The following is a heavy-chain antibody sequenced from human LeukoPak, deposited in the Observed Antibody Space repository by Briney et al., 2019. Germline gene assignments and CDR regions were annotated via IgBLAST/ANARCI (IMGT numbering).Heavy chain of an antibody. CDR1: GGSISSYY. V-gene: IGHV4-59*01. D-gene: IGHD2-2*01. CDR3: ARDQRSTSCYDA. Sequence: SETLSLTCTVSGGSISSYYWSWIRQPPGKGLEWIGYIYYSGSTNYNPSLKSRVTISIDTSKNQFSLKLGSVTAADTAVYYCARDQRSTSCYDAWGQGTLVTVSS. CDR2: IYYSGST. J-gene: IGHJ4*02.